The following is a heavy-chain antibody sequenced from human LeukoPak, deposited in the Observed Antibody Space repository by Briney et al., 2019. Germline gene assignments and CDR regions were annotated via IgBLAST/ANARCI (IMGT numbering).Heavy chain of an antibody. D-gene: IGHD5-18*01. CDR1: GYSISNGYY. Sequence: SETLSLTCTVSGYSISNGYYWGWIRQPPGKGLEWVGSIYHRGSTYYNPSLKSRVTISVDTSKNQFSLKLSSVTAADTAVYYCARGQYIYGYNGDYFDYWGQGTLVTVSS. V-gene: IGHV4-38-2*02. CDR3: ARGQYIYGYNGDYFDY. CDR2: IYHRGST. J-gene: IGHJ4*02.